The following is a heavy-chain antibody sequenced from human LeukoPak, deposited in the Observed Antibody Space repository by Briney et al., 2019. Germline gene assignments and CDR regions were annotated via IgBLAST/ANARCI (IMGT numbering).Heavy chain of an antibody. CDR3: AKEGMYYDLWSGYYSTGGLDY. CDR1: GFTFSSYA. Sequence: PGGSLRLSXAASGFTFSSYAMSWVCQAPGKGREWVSAISGSGGSTYYADSVRGRFTISRDNSKNTLYLQMNSLRAEDTAVYYCAKEGMYYDLWSGYYSTGGLDYWGQGTLVTVSS. V-gene: IGHV3-23*01. J-gene: IGHJ4*02. D-gene: IGHD3-3*01. CDR2: ISGSGGST.